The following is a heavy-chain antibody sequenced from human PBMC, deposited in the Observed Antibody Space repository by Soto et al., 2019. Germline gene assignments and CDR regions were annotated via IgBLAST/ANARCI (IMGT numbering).Heavy chain of an antibody. J-gene: IGHJ6*04. CDR3: CTSPTRGV. D-gene: IGHD2-8*01. V-gene: IGHV3-66*01. CDR2: IYSGGNI. Sequence: EVQLVESGGGLVQPGGSLRLSCAASGYAVGRNYMSWVRQAPGKGLKWVSVIYSGGNIYYADSVKNRFTVSRDNSKNTLHLQMSSLRADDTAVYYFCTSPTRGVGGNGTTVTVSS. CDR1: GYAVGRNY.